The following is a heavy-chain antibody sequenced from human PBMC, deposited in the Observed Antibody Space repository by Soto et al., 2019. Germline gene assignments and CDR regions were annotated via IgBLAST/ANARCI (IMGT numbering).Heavy chain of an antibody. Sequence: PGGSLRLSCAASGFTFSRSAMTWVRQGPGKGLEWVSTISGSGGVTYYADPVKGRFTISRDNSKNTLYLQVNGMRAEDTSVYYCAKRSRSSGSPQFYVDVWGKGTTVTVSS. D-gene: IGHD6-13*01. CDR1: GFTFSRSA. CDR3: AKRSRSSGSPQFYVDV. J-gene: IGHJ6*04. V-gene: IGHV3-23*01. CDR2: ISGSGGVT.